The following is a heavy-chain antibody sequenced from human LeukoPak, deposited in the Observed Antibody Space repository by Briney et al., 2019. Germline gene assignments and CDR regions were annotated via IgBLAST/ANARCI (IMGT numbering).Heavy chain of an antibody. J-gene: IGHJ4*02. CDR1: GFTFSSYA. V-gene: IGHV3-23*01. D-gene: IGHD3-9*01. CDR2: ISGSGGST. CDR3: AKGHYDILTGYSEIYYFDY. Sequence: GGSLRLSCAASGFTFSSYAMSWVRQAPGKGLEWVSAISGSGGSTYYADSVKGRFTISRDNSKNTLYLQMNSLRAEDTAVYYCAKGHYDILTGYSEIYYFDYWGQGTLVTVSS.